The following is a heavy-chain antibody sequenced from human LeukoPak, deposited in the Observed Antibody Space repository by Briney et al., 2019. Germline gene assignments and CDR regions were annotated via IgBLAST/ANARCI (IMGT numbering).Heavy chain of an antibody. CDR3: ATLTIFGVVMSQGMDV. CDR2: INPNSGGT. Sequence: ASVKVSCKASGYTFTGYYMHWVRQAPGQGLEWMGWINPNSGGTNYAQKFQGRVTMTRDTSISTAYMELSRLRSDDTAVCYCATLTIFGVVMSQGMDVWGQGTTVTVSS. D-gene: IGHD3-3*01. J-gene: IGHJ6*02. V-gene: IGHV1-2*02. CDR1: GYTFTGYY.